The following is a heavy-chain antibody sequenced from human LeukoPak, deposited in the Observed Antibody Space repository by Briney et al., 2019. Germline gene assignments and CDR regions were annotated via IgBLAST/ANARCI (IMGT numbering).Heavy chain of an antibody. V-gene: IGHV4-34*01. CDR3: ARRRIAAAGIWYFDY. CDR2: INHSGST. D-gene: IGHD6-13*01. CDR1: GGSFSGYY. Sequence: SETLSLTCAVYGGSFSGYYWSWIRQRPGKGLEWIGEINHSGSTNYNPSLKSRVTISVDTSKNQFSLKLSSVTAADTAVYYCARRRIAAAGIWYFDYWGQGTLVTVSS. J-gene: IGHJ4*02.